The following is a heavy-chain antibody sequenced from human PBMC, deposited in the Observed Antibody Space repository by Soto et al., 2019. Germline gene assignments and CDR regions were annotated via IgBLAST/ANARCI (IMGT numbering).Heavy chain of an antibody. V-gene: IGHV3-53*01. CDR1: GFTVGNNY. D-gene: IGHD3-10*01. Sequence: EVQLVESGGGLIQPGGSLKLSCAASGFTVGNNYMSWVRQAPGKGLEWVSLIYSTGTTKYADSVKGRFTVSRDNAKNTLYLQMNSLRAENTAVHYCAKDGRGSASHYNSFGYWGQGTLVTVSS. CDR3: AKDGRGSASHYNSFGY. CDR2: IYSTGTT. J-gene: IGHJ4*02.